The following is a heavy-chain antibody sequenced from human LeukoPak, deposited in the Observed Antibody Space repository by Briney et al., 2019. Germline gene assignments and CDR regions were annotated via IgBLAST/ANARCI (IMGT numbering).Heavy chain of an antibody. CDR1: GYTFTSYY. V-gene: IGHV1-46*01. CDR3: AREVPENFNFDC. CDR2: IKPSGGST. J-gene: IGHJ4*02. Sequence: ASVKVSCKASGYTFTSYYTHWVRQAPGQGLEWMGIIKPSGGSTLYAQKFQGRVTVTSDMSTSTVYVELSSLRSEDTAVYYCAREVPENFNFDCGGQGTLVTVSS. D-gene: IGHD2/OR15-2a*01.